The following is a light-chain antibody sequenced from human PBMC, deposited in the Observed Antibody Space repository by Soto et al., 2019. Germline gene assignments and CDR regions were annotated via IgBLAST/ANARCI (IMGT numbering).Light chain of an antibody. CDR3: QQYNSWPPAYT. CDR2: GAS. J-gene: IGKJ2*01. V-gene: IGKV3-15*01. CDR1: ESVRSN. Sequence: EIVMTQSPATLSVSPGESATLSCRASESVRSNLAWYQHKPGQPPRLLIYGASTRATGIPARFSGSGSGTEFTLTISRLQAEDFAVYFCQQYNSWPPAYTFGQGTKLEIK.